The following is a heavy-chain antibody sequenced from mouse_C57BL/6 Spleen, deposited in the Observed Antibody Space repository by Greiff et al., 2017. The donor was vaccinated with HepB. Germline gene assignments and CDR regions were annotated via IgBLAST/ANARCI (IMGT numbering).Heavy chain of an antibody. V-gene: IGHV1-26*01. D-gene: IGHD2-3*01. CDR1: GYTFTDYY. CDR3: ARSKGWLLRFAY. Sequence: EVQLQQSGPELVKPGASVKISCKASGYTFTDYYMNWVKQSHGKSLEWIGDINPNNGGTSYNQKFKGKATLTVDKSSSTAYMELRSLTSEDSAVYYCARSKGWLLRFAYWGQGTLVTVSA. CDR2: INPNNGGT. J-gene: IGHJ3*01.